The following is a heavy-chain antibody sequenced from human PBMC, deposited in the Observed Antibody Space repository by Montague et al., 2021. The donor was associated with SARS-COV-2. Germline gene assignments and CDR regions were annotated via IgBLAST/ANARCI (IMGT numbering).Heavy chain of an antibody. CDR2: ISYDGSNK. D-gene: IGHD5-18*01. V-gene: IGHV3-30*04. J-gene: IGHJ3*02. CDR3: PRATRRPIQHDAFDI. Sequence: SLRLSCAASGFTFSSYAMHWVRQAPGKGLEWVAVISYDGSNKYSADSVKGRFTISRDNSKNTVYLQMNSLRAEDTAVYYCPRATRRPIQHDAFDIWGRGTMVTVSS. CDR1: GFTFSSYA.